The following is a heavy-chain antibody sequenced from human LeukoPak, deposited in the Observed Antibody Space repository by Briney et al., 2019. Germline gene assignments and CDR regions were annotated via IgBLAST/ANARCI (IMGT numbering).Heavy chain of an antibody. CDR2: ISSSSSYI. CDR1: GFTFSSYS. J-gene: IGHJ3*02. D-gene: IGHD2-2*01. CDR3: ARPASKPAAIVSLFGAFDI. Sequence: GGSLRLSCAASGFTFSSYSMNWVRQAPGKGLECVSSISSSSSYIYYADSVKGRFTISRDNAKNSLYLQMNSLRSEDTAVYYCARPASKPAAIVSLFGAFDISGQGTMVTVSS. V-gene: IGHV3-21*04.